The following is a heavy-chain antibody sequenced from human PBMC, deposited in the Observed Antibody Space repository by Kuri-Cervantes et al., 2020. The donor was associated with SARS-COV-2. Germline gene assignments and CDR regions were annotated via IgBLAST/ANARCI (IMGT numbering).Heavy chain of an antibody. J-gene: IGHJ5*02. D-gene: IGHD2-2*01. CDR1: GYTLTELS. V-gene: IGHV1-24*01. CDR2: FDPEDGET. CDR3: ATGPVVPAATNWFDP. Sequence: ASVKVSCKVSGYTLTELSMHWVRQAPGKGLEWMGGFDPEDGETIYAQKFQGRVTMTEDTSTDTAYMELSSLRSEDTAVYYCATGPVVPAATNWFDPWGQGTLVTVSS.